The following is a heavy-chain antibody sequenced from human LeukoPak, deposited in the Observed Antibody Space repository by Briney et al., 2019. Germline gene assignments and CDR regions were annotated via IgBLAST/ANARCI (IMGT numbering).Heavy chain of an antibody. Sequence: GGSLRLSCAASGFTFSGYAMSWVRQAPGKGLEWVSAISGSGGSTYYADSVKGRFTISRDNSKNTLYLQMNSLRAEDTAVYYCAKVGTSCYAADYWGQGTLVTVSS. J-gene: IGHJ4*02. CDR1: GFTFSGYA. CDR2: ISGSGGST. CDR3: AKVGTSCYAADY. D-gene: IGHD2-2*01. V-gene: IGHV3-23*01.